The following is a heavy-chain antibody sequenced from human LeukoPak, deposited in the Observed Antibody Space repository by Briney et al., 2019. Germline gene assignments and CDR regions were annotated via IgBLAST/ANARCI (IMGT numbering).Heavy chain of an antibody. J-gene: IGHJ3*01. D-gene: IGHD5-24*01. CDR1: GFTFSTYS. CDR2: ISSSSIYI. CDR3: ARGRWDGYNLLDAFDF. Sequence: GGSLRLSCAASGFTFSTYSMNWVRQALGKGLEWVSSISSSSIYIYYADSLKGRFTISRDNAKKSLFLQMNSLRAEDTAVYYCARGRWDGYNLLDAFDFWGQGTVVTVSS. V-gene: IGHV3-21*01.